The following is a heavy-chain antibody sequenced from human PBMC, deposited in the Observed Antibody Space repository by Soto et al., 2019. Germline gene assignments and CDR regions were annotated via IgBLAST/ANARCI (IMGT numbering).Heavy chain of an antibody. D-gene: IGHD3-10*01. J-gene: IGHJ6*02. Sequence: QVQLVESGGGVVQPGRSLRLSCAASGFTFSSYGMHWVRQAPGKGLEWVAVIWYDGSNKYYADSVKGRFTISRDNSKNTLYLQMNSLRAEDTAVYYCARDLQDPIWFGEPYYYYYGMYVWGQGTTVTVSS. CDR2: IWYDGSNK. CDR1: GFTFSSYG. CDR3: ARDLQDPIWFGEPYYYYYGMYV. V-gene: IGHV3-33*01.